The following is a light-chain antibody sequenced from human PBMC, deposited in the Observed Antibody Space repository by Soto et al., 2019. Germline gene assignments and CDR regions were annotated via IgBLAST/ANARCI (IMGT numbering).Light chain of an antibody. V-gene: IGLV7-46*01. J-gene: IGLJ7*01. CDR3: LLSYDDARV. CDR2: DTN. Sequence: QAVVTQESSVTVSRGGTVTLTCGSSTGPVTSGHYPYWFQQKPGQAPRTLLYDTNYRHSWTPARFSGSLLGGKAALTLSGAQPEDEADYYCLLSYDDARVFGGGTQLTVL. CDR1: TGPVTSGHY.